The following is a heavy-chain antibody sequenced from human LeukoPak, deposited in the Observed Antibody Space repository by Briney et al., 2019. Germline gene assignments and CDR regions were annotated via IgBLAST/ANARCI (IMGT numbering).Heavy chain of an antibody. CDR3: ARGPQWRGDYYYMDV. CDR2: MNPNSGNK. Sequence: ASVKVSCKASGYSFTNFDVNWVRQATGQGLEWMGWMNPNSGNKGYAQKFEGRVTMTMNTSITTAYMELSSLRSEDTAVYYCARGPQWRGDYYYMDVWGRGTTVTVSS. D-gene: IGHD6-19*01. CDR1: GYSFTNFD. V-gene: IGHV1-8*01. J-gene: IGHJ6*03.